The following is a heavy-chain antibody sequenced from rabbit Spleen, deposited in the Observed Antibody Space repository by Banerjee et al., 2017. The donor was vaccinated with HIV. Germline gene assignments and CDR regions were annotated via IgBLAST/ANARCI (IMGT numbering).Heavy chain of an antibody. CDR2: IYAGSSGST. Sequence: QSLEESGGDLVKPGASLTLTCTASGFSFSSRYYMCWVRQAPGKGLEWIACIYAGSSGSTYYASWAKGRFTISRTSSTTVTLRMTSLTAADTATYFCVRGYDDYGDYTRLDLWGPGTLVTVS. J-gene: IGHJ3*01. CDR1: GFSFSSRYY. D-gene: IGHD2-1*01. CDR3: VRGYDDYGDYTRLDL. V-gene: IGHV1S40*01.